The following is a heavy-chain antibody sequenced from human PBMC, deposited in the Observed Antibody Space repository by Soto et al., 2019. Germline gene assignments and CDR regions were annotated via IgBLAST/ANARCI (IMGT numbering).Heavy chain of an antibody. Sequence: QVQLQESGPGLVKPSQTLSLTCTVSGGSISSGGYYWSWIRQHPGKGLEWIGYIYYSGSTYYNPSLTSRVTISVDTSKNQFSLKLSSVTAADTAVYYCARSKLTGDPYYFDYWGQGTLVTVSS. J-gene: IGHJ4*02. CDR1: GGSISSGGYY. D-gene: IGHD7-27*01. CDR3: ARSKLTGDPYYFDY. V-gene: IGHV4-31*03. CDR2: IYYSGST.